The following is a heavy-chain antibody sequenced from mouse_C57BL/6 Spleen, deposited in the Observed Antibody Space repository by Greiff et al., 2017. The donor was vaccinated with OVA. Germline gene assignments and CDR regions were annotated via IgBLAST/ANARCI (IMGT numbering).Heavy chain of an antibody. J-gene: IGHJ3*01. V-gene: IGHV1-82*01. D-gene: IGHD2-4*01. CDR1: GYAFSSSW. Sequence: VQVVESGPELVKPGASVKISCKASGYAFSSSWMNWVKQRPGKGLEWIGRIYPGDGDTNYNGKFKGKATLTADKSSSTAYMQLSSLTSEDSAVYFCAIYYDYDGGAYWGQGTLVTVSA. CDR2: IYPGDGDT. CDR3: AIYYDYDGGAY.